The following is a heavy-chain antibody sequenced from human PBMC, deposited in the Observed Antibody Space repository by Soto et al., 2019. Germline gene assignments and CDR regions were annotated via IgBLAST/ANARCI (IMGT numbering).Heavy chain of an antibody. V-gene: IGHV1-18*04. CDR3: AREPEEWDFWYYYYGMDV. J-gene: IGHJ6*02. CDR1: GYTFTSYG. Sequence: QVQLVQSGAEVKKPGASVKVSCKASGYTFTSYGISWVRQAPGQGLEGMGWLSAYNGNTNYAQKLQGRVTMTTDTSTSTAYMELRSLRSDDTAVYYCAREPEEWDFWYYYYGMDVWGQGTTVTVSS. CDR2: LSAYNGNT. D-gene: IGHD3-3*01.